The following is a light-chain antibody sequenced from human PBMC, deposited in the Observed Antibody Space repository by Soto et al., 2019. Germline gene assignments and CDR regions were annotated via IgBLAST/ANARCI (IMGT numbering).Light chain of an antibody. J-gene: IGLJ3*02. CDR3: AAWDDSLNARV. V-gene: IGLV1-44*01. CDR1: HSNIGRNS. Sequence: QSVLTQPPSASGTPGQRVTIPCSGTHSNIGRNSVNWYLQLPGTAPSLLIFSSNQRPLGVPDRFSGSRSGTSASLAITGLRSEDDAYHYCAAWDDSLNARVFGGGTKLTVL. CDR2: SSN.